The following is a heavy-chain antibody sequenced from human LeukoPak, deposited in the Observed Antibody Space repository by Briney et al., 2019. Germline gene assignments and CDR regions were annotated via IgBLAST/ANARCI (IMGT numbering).Heavy chain of an antibody. Sequence: SETLSLTCAVYGGSFSGYYWSWIRQPPGKGLEWIGEINHSGSTNYNPSLKSRVTISVDTSKNQFSLKLRSVTAADTAVYYCARVVQSTDSSGFYLPEYFQHWGQGTLVTVSS. CDR2: INHSGST. J-gene: IGHJ1*01. V-gene: IGHV4-34*01. CDR3: ARVVQSTDSSGFYLPEYFQH. CDR1: GGSFSGYY. D-gene: IGHD3-22*01.